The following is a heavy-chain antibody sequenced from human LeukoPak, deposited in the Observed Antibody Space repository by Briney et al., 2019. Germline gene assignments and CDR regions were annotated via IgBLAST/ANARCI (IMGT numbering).Heavy chain of an antibody. V-gene: IGHV4-59*01. CDR3: ARGAPGIAVAGTVY. D-gene: IGHD6-19*01. CDR1: CRSISIYY. CDR2: IYYSGST. Sequence: SETLSLTRTVSCRSISIYYWICIRHPPGKGLEGRGYIYYSGSTNYNPSLKSRVTISVHTSKNQFSLKLSSVTAADTAVYYCARGAPGIAVAGTVYWGQGTLVTVSS. J-gene: IGHJ4*01.